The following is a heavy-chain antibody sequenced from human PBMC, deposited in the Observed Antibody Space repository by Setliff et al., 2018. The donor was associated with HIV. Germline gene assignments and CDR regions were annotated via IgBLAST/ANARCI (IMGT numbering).Heavy chain of an antibody. J-gene: IGHJ6*03. CDR1: GGTFSSYA. D-gene: IGHD3-10*01. CDR2: IIPIFGTA. Sequence: ASVKVSCKASGGTFSSYAISWVRQAPGQGLEWMGGIIPIFGTANYAQKFQGRVTITADESTSTAYMELNSLKTEDTAVYYCARGRLLWSGSYYYYMDVWGKGTTVTVSS. V-gene: IGHV1-69*13. CDR3: ARGRLLWSGSYYYYMDV.